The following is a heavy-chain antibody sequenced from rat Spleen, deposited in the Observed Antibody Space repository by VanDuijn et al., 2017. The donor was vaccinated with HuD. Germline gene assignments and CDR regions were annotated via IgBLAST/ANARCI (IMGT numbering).Heavy chain of an antibody. CDR2: ISIGGGFT. CDR1: GFTFSNYY. D-gene: IGHD1-4*01. CDR3: ARVAGGYFDY. V-gene: IGHV5S13*01. J-gene: IGHJ2*01. Sequence: EVQLVESGGGLVQPGRSLKLSCAASGFTFSNYYMAWVRQAPTKGLEWVAYISIGGGFTFYRGSVKGRFTISRDNAKNTQYLEMDSLRSEDTATYYCARVAGGYFDYWGQGVMVTVSS.